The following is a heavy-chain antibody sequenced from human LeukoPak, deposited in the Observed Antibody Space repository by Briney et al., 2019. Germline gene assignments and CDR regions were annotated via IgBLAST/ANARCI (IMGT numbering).Heavy chain of an antibody. J-gene: IGHJ4*02. V-gene: IGHV3-21*01. CDR3: ARAWSLVTPFGY. CDR1: GFTFSSYS. Sequence: GGSLRLSCAASGFTFSSYSMNWVRQAPGKGLEWVSSISSSSSYIYYADSVKGRFTISRDNAKNSLYLQMNSLRAEDTAVYHCARAWSLVTPFGYWGQGTLVTVSS. CDR2: ISSSSSYI. D-gene: IGHD4-23*01.